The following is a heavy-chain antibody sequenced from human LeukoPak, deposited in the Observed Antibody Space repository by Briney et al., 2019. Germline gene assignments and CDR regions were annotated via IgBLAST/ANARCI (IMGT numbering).Heavy chain of an antibody. CDR2: IWYDGSKK. D-gene: IGHD3-3*01. Sequence: PGGSLRLSCAASGFTSSSYGMHWVRQAPGKGLEWVAVIWYDGSKKYYADSVKGRFTISRDNSKNTLYLQMNSLRAEDTAVYYCARDRGDFWSRYYTLDYWGQGTLVTVSS. CDR1: GFTSSSYG. V-gene: IGHV3-33*01. J-gene: IGHJ4*02. CDR3: ARDRGDFWSRYYTLDY.